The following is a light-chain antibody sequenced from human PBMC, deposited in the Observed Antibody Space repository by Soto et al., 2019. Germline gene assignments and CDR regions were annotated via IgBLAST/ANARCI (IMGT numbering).Light chain of an antibody. CDR3: LQVLEAPRT. V-gene: IGKV2-28*01. J-gene: IGKJ2*01. Sequence: IVMPQSPVSLPVTPGEPASMSCSSSQCLLHSDGYNYLDRYLQQQGQSPQLLIDLGSNRASGVPDRFRGSGSGTYFTLKISRVEAEDVGVYDCLQVLEAPRTFVQGTQLEI. CDR1: QCLLHSDGYNY. CDR2: LGS.